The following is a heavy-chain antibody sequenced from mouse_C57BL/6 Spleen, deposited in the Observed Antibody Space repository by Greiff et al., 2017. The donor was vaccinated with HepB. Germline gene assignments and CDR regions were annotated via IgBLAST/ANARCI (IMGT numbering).Heavy chain of an antibody. CDR2: IWGGGST. V-gene: IGHV2-9*01. J-gene: IGHJ3*01. D-gene: IGHD1-1*01. CDR3: ATRHYGSSYGWFAY. Sequence: VQRVESGPGLVAPSQCLSITCTVSGFSLTSYGVDWVRQPPGKGLEWLGVIWGGGSTNYNSAPMARLSISKDNSNSQVFLKMNSLQTDDTAMYYCATRHYGSSYGWFAYWGQGTLVTVSA. CDR1: GFSLTSYG.